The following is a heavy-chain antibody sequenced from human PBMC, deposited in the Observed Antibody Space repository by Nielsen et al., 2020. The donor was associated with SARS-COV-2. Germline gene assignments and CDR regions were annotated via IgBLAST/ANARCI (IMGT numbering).Heavy chain of an antibody. CDR1: GFNIRGYW. Sequence: GESLKISCVVSGFNIRGYWMTWVRQAPGKGLEWVGNIKLDGSEKYYVDSVKGRFTISRDNARNTLYLQMNSLRAEDTAVYYCAREGSADAFDIWGQGTMVTVSS. V-gene: IGHV3-7*01. J-gene: IGHJ3*02. CDR2: IKLDGSEK. CDR3: AREGSADAFDI.